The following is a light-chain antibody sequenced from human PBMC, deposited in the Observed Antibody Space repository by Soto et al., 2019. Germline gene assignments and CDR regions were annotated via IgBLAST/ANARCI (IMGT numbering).Light chain of an antibody. J-gene: IGKJ1*01. CDR3: QQYYSYPPW. V-gene: IGKV1-5*03. CDR1: QTIDSW. Sequence: DIQMTQSPSTLSASVGDRVTITCRASQTIDSWLAWYQQRPGKPPNLLIYKASTLASGVPSRFSGSGSGTDFTLTISCLQSEDFATYYCQQYYSYPPWFGQGTKVDIK. CDR2: KAS.